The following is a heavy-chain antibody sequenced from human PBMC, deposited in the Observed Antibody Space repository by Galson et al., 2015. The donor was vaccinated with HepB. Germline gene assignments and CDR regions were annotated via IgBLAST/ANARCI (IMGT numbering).Heavy chain of an antibody. CDR1: GYTFTSYD. V-gene: IGHV1-8*01. J-gene: IGHJ6*03. Sequence: SVKVSCKASGYTFTSYDINWVRQATGQGLEWMGWMNPNSGNTGYAQKFQGRVTMTRNTSISTAYMELSSLRSEDTAVYYCARGQEWEYYYYYMDVWGKGTTVTVSS. CDR2: MNPNSGNT. D-gene: IGHD1-26*01. CDR3: ARGQEWEYYYYYMDV.